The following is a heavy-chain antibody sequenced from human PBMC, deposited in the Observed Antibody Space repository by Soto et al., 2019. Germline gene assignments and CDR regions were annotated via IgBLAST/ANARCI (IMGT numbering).Heavy chain of an antibody. CDR2: INWNSGSI. CDR1: GFTFDDYA. Sequence: GGSLRLSCAASGFTFDDYAMHWVRQVPGKGLEWVSGINWNSGSIGYGDSVKGRFAISRDNAKNSLHLQMNSLSAEDTAFYYCVKDESINWYSGHFRHWGQGTLVTGSS. V-gene: IGHV3-9*01. D-gene: IGHD6-13*01. CDR3: VKDESINWYSGHFRH. J-gene: IGHJ1*01.